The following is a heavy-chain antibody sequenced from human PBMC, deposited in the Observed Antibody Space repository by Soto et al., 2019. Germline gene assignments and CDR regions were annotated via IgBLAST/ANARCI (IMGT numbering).Heavy chain of an antibody. CDR1: GYTFTSYD. V-gene: IGHV1-8*01. CDR2: MSPHSGNT. CDR3: ARLMGFTVTTYNRGYDL. J-gene: IGHJ2*01. D-gene: IGHD4-17*01. Sequence: ASVKVSCKASGYTFTSYDINWVRQATGQGLEWMGWMSPHSGNTGDAQKCKGRVTLTRNTSISTAYMELSSLRSEDTAVYYCARLMGFTVTTYNRGYDLWGRGNLVTVSS.